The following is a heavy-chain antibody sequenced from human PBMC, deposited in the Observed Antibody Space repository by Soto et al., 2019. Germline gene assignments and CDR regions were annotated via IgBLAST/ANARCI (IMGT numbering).Heavy chain of an antibody. CDR3: ARVPYYDFWSGYSWQSFVMDV. D-gene: IGHD3-3*01. CDR1: GFTFSSYA. V-gene: IGHV3-30-3*01. CDR2: ISYDGSNK. J-gene: IGHJ6*02. Sequence: GGSLRLSCAASGFTFSSYAMHWVRQAPGKGLEWVAVISYDGSNKYYADSVKGRFTISRDNSKNTLYLQMNSLRAEDTAVYYCARVPYYDFWSGYSWQSFVMDVWGQGTTVTVSS.